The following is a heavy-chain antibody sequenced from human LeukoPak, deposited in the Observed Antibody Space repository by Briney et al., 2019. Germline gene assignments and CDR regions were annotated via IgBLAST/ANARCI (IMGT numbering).Heavy chain of an antibody. Sequence: SETLSLTCTVSGGSISSNDYYWGWIRQPPGKGLEWIGEINHSGSTNYNPSLKSRVTISVDTSKNQFSLKLSSVTAADTAVYYCARGVGCRKNYCSGGRKYYYYMDVWGKGTTVTVSS. D-gene: IGHD2-15*01. CDR1: GGSISSNDYY. CDR3: ARGVGCRKNYCSGGRKYYYYMDV. V-gene: IGHV4-39*07. J-gene: IGHJ6*03. CDR2: INHSGST.